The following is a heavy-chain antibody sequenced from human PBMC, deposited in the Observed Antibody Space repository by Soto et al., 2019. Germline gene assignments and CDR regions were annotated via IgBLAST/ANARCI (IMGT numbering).Heavy chain of an antibody. CDR3: TRDWYR. Sequence: RLSCTASCFTFGDNAMSWVRQAPGKGVEWVGFSRSKAYGGTTEYAASVKGRFTISRDDSKSIAYLQMNSLKTEDTAVYYCTRDWYRWGKGTLVTVS. CDR1: CFTFGDNA. V-gene: IGHV3-49*04. CDR2: SRSKAYGGTT. J-gene: IGHJ5*02.